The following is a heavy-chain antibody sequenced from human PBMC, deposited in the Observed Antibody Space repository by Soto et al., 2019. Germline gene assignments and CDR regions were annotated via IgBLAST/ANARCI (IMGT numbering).Heavy chain of an antibody. CDR3: ARGVGYYDFWSGYLLLGYNYSMDV. V-gene: IGHV1-3*01. Sequence: ASVQVSCKASGYTFTSYAMHWVRQAPGQRHEWMGWINAGNGNTKYSQKLQGRVTITRETSASTAYTELSRLGSEDTAVYYCARGVGYYDFWSGYLLLGYNYSMDVWGQGTTFTVSS. CDR2: INAGNGNT. D-gene: IGHD3-3*01. CDR1: GYTFTSYA. J-gene: IGHJ6*02.